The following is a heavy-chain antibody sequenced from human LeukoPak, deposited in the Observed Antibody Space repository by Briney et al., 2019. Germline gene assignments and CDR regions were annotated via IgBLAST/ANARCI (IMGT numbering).Heavy chain of an antibody. CDR1: GFTFSSYG. D-gene: IGHD4-17*01. J-gene: IGHJ4*02. CDR3: ARDGGDYADLYYFDY. Sequence: GGSLRLSCAASGFTFSSYGMHWVRQAPGKGLEWVAVISYDGSNKYYADSVKGRFTISRDNSKNTLYLQMNSLRAEDTAVYYCARDGGDYADLYYFDYWGQGTLVTVSS. CDR2: ISYDGSNK. V-gene: IGHV3-30*19.